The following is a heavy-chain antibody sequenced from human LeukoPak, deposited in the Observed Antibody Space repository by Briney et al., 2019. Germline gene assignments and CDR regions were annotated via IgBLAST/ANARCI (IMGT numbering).Heavy chain of an antibody. CDR3: ARTHGTLTGTGFDY. V-gene: IGHV3-11*06. CDR1: GFTFSDYY. CDR2: ISSSSSYT. D-gene: IGHD1-20*01. Sequence: GGSLRLSCAASGFTFSDYYMSWIRQAPGKGLEWVSYISSSSSYTNYADSVRGRFTTSRDNAKNPLFLQMNSLRAEDTAVYYCARTHGTLTGTGFDYWGQGTLVTISS. J-gene: IGHJ4*02.